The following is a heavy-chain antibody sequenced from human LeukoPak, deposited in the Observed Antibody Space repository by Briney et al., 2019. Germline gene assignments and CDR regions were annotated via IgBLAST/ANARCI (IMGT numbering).Heavy chain of an antibody. CDR3: AGVRYYDYVWGSYPYGIDL. V-gene: IGHV1-18*04. CDR2: ISAYNGNT. J-gene: IGHJ6*04. CDR1: GYTFTSYG. Sequence: GASVTVSCKASGYTFTSYGISWVRQAPGQGLEWMGWISAYNGNTNYAQKLQGRVTMTTDTSTSTAYMELRSLRSDDTGVYYCAGVRYYDYVWGSYPYGIDLWGKGTTVTVSS. D-gene: IGHD3-16*02.